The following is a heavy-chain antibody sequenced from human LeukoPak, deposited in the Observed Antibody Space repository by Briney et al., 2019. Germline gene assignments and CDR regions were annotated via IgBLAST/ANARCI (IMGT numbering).Heavy chain of an antibody. D-gene: IGHD1-26*01. CDR1: XFTFXSXX. V-gene: IGHV3-48*04. Sequence: AAXXFTFXSXXMNWVRXAPGXXLEWVSYISSSSSTIYYADSVKGRFTISRDNAKNSLYLQMNSLRAEDTAVYYCARGVPTFDYWGQGTLVTVSS. J-gene: IGHJ4*02. CDR2: ISSSSSTI. CDR3: ARGVPTFDY.